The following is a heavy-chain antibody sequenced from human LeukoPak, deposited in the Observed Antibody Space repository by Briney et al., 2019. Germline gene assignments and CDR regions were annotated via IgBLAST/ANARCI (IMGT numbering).Heavy chain of an antibody. D-gene: IGHD3-3*01. J-gene: IGHJ4*02. Sequence: ASVKDSCKASGYTFTSYDINWVRQATGQGLESMGWMNPNSGNTGYAQKFQGRVTITRNTSISTAYMELSSLRSEDTAVYYCASGSFDFWSGYYLDYWGQGTLVTVSS. CDR1: GYTFTSYD. V-gene: IGHV1-8*03. CDR2: MNPNSGNT. CDR3: ASGSFDFWSGYYLDY.